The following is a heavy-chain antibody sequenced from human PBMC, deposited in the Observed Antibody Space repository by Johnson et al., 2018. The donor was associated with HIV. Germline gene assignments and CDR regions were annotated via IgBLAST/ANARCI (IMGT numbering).Heavy chain of an antibody. D-gene: IGHD2-21*01. J-gene: IGHJ3*01. V-gene: IGHV3-53*01. Sequence: VQLVESGGGLIQPGGSLRLSCAASGFTVSSNYMSWVRQAPGKGLEWVSVIYSGGSTYYADSVKGRFTISRDTAKNTLYLQMNSLRVEDTAVYYCARDPITPYERGPDAFDVWGQGTMVTVSS. CDR2: IYSGGST. CDR3: ARDPITPYERGPDAFDV. CDR1: GFTVSSNY.